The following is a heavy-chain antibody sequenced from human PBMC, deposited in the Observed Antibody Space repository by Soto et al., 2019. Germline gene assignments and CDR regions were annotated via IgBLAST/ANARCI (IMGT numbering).Heavy chain of an antibody. Sequence: PSDTLSLTCAVSGGTISSYDGGWIRQPPGKGLEWIGYIYYSGSTNYNPSLKSRVTISVDTSKNQFSLKLSSVTAADTAVYYCARIAVTGPSLRFDCWGQGTLVTVSS. D-gene: IGHD2-21*02. CDR3: ARIAVTGPSLRFDC. J-gene: IGHJ4*02. CDR1: GGTISSYD. CDR2: IYYSGST. V-gene: IGHV4-59*07.